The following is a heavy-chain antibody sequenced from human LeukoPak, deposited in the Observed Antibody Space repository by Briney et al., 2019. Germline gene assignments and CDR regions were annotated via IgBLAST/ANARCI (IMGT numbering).Heavy chain of an antibody. CDR3: ARGPALHKNWVGGRWFDP. Sequence: ASVKVSCKASGGTFSSYAISWVRQAPGQGLEWMGRIIPILGIANYARKFQGRVTITADKSTSTAYMELSSLRSEDTAMYYCARGPALHKNWVGGRWFDPWGQGTLVTVSS. CDR2: IIPILGIA. J-gene: IGHJ5*02. D-gene: IGHD3-16*01. CDR1: GGTFSSYA. V-gene: IGHV1-69*04.